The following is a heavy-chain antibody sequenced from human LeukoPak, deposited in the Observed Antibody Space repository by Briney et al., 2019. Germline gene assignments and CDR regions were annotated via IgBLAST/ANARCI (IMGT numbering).Heavy chain of an antibody. Sequence: ASVTVSCKASGYTFTSYGISWVRQAPGQGLERMGWISAYNGNTNYAQKLQGRVTMTTDTSTGTAYMELRSLRSDDTAVYYCARDRGDYGDYDRLDYWGQGTLVTVSS. D-gene: IGHD4-17*01. J-gene: IGHJ4*02. CDR1: GYTFTSYG. V-gene: IGHV1-18*01. CDR2: ISAYNGNT. CDR3: ARDRGDYGDYDRLDY.